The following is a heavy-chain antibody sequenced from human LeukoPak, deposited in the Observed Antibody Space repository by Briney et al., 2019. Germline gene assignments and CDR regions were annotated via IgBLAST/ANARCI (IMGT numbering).Heavy chain of an antibody. CDR2: ISSSSSYI. CDR3: ARDSCTSCYGGAFDI. D-gene: IGHD2-2*01. CDR1: GFTFSSYS. V-gene: IGHV3-21*01. Sequence: GGSLRLSCAASGFTFSSYSMKWVRQAPGKGLEWVSSISSSSSYIYYADSVKGRFTISRDNAKNSLYLQMNSLRAEDTAVYYCARDSCTSCYGGAFDIWGQGTMVTVSS. J-gene: IGHJ3*02.